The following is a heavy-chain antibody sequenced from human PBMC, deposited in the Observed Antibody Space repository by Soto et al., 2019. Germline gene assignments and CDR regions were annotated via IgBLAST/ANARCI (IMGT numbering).Heavy chain of an antibody. CDR2: ISAYNGNT. Sequence: ASVKVSCKASGYTFTSYGISWVRQAPGQGLEWMGWISAYNGNTNYAQKLQGRVTMTTDTSTCTAYMELRSLRSDDTAVYYSGSTNYNPSLKSRVTISVDTSKNQFSLKLSSVTAADTAVYYCARSYCSGGSCYVDRSKGHYYYYMDVWGKGTTVTVSS. V-gene: IGHV1-18*01. CDR1: GYTFTSYG. J-gene: IGHJ6*03. D-gene: IGHD3-10*01. CDR3: GSTNYNPSLKSRVTISVDTSKNQFSLKLSSVTAADTAVYYCARSYCSGGSCYVDRSKGHYYYYMDV.